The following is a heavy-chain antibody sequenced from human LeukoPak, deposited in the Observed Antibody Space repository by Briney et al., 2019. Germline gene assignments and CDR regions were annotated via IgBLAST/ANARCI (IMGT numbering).Heavy chain of an antibody. D-gene: IGHD2-2*01. Sequence: PGGSLRLSCAASGFTFSSYEMNWVRQAPGKGVEWVSYISSSGSTIYYADSVKGRFTISRDNAKNSLYLQMNSLRAEDTAVYYCARDRFVVVPAASAYYYGMDVWGQGTTVTVSS. CDR3: ARDRFVVVPAASAYYYGMDV. V-gene: IGHV3-48*03. CDR1: GFTFSSYE. J-gene: IGHJ6*02. CDR2: ISSSGSTI.